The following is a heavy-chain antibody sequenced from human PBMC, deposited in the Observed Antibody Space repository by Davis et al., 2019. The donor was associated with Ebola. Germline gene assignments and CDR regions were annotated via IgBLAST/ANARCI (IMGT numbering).Heavy chain of an antibody. CDR3: ARERDGYNWGDFDY. V-gene: IGHV1-18*04. CDR2: ISAYNGNT. D-gene: IGHD5-24*01. J-gene: IGHJ4*02. Sequence: AASVKVSCKASGYTFTSYGISWVRQAPGQGLEWMGWISAYNGNTNYAQKLQGRVTMTTDTSTSTAYMELRSLRSEDTAVYYCARERDGYNWGDFDYWGQGTLVTVSS. CDR1: GYTFTSYG.